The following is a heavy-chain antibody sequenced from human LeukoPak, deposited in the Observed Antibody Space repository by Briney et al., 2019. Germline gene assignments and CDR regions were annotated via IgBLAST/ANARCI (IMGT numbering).Heavy chain of an antibody. J-gene: IGHJ4*02. D-gene: IGHD3-22*01. V-gene: IGHV3-66*02. CDR2: IYSGGST. CDR1: GFTVSSNY. CDR3: ARDRGRGYDSSGYYWRYYFDY. Sequence: GGSLRLSCAASGFTVSSNYMSWVRQAPGKGLEWVSVIYSGGSTYYADSVKGRFTISRDNSKNTQYLQMNSLRAEDTAVYYCARDRGRGYDSSGYYWRYYFDYWGQGTLVTVSS.